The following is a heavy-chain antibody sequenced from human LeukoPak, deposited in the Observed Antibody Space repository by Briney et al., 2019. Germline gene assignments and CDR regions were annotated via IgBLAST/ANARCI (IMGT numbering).Heavy chain of an antibody. V-gene: IGHV3-7*04. CDR2: IKQDGSQK. CDR3: ARDLWGGSGSGYDY. Sequence: PGGSLRLSCAASGFTFRSYWMTWVGQGPGKGLEWVANIKQDGSQKYYVDSVKGRFTISRDNAKNSLFLQMTSLRAEDTAVYYCARDLWGGSGSGYDYWGQGTPVTVSS. D-gene: IGHD3-10*01. J-gene: IGHJ4*02. CDR1: GFTFRSYW.